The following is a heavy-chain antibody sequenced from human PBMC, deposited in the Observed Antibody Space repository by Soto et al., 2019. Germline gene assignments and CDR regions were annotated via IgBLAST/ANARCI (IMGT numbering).Heavy chain of an antibody. CDR2: IDPSDSYT. CDR3: ARHGRAVVAATWPKSNWFDP. J-gene: IGHJ5*02. Sequence: EVQLVQSGAEVKKPGESLRISCKGSGYSFTSYWISWVRQMPGKGLEWMGRIDPSDSYTNYSPSFQGHVTISADKSISTAYLQWSSLKASDTAMYYCARHGRAVVAATWPKSNWFDPWGQGTLVTVSS. CDR1: GYSFTSYW. V-gene: IGHV5-10-1*03. D-gene: IGHD2-15*01.